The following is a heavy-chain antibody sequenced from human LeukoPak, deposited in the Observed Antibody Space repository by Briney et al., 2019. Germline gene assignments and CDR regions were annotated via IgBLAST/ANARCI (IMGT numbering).Heavy chain of an antibody. D-gene: IGHD3-10*01. CDR2: ISAYNGNT. Sequence: ASVKVSCKASGYTFTSYGISWVRQAPGQGLEWMGWISAYNGNTNYAQKLQGRVTMTTDTSTSTAYMELRSLRSDDTAVYYCGRALLGGSDIYTPFSYWGQGTLVTVSS. J-gene: IGHJ4*02. CDR1: GYTFTSYG. V-gene: IGHV1-18*01. CDR3: GRALLGGSDIYTPFSY.